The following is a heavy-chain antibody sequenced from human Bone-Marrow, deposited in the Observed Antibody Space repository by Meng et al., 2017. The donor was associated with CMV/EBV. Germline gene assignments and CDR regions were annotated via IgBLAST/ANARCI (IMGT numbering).Heavy chain of an antibody. V-gene: IGHV3-74*01. CDR3: AVRGAYYYYGMDV. CDR1: GFTFSSYW. CDR2: INSDGSST. J-gene: IGHJ6*02. D-gene: IGHD3-16*01. Sequence: GESLKISCAASGFTFSSYWMHWVRQAPGKGLVWVPRINSDGSSTSYADSVKGRFTISRDNAKNTLYLQMNSLRAEDTAVYYCAVRGAYYYYGMDVWGQGTTVTVSS.